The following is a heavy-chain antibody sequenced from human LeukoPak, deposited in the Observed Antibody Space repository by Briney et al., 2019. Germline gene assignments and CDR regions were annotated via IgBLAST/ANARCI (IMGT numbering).Heavy chain of an antibody. CDR3: ARDRGPTVTAFGY. D-gene: IGHD4-17*01. J-gene: IGHJ4*02. Sequence: PGGSLRLSCAASGFTFSSYAIHWVRQAPGKGLEWVAVISYDGSNKYYADSVKGRFTISRDNSKNTLYLQMNSLRAEDTAVYYCARDRGPTVTAFGYWGQGTLVTVSS. V-gene: IGHV3-30-3*01. CDR1: GFTFSSYA. CDR2: ISYDGSNK.